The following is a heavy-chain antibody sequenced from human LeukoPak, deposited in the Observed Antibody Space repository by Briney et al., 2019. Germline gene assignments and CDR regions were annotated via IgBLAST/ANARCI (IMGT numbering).Heavy chain of an antibody. Sequence: PGVSVTLSCAASGFTFNAYWMSWVRQAPGKGREGVVDIKEDGGENYYVVSVKGRFTMSRDNSKNSLYLQMNTLRDEDTGVYYCARDSTLYCSGNTCHWGFDLWGQGTMVTVSS. D-gene: IGHD2-15*01. CDR1: GFTFNAYW. CDR2: IKEDGGEN. V-gene: IGHV3-7*01. J-gene: IGHJ3*01. CDR3: ARDSTLYCSGNTCHWGFDL.